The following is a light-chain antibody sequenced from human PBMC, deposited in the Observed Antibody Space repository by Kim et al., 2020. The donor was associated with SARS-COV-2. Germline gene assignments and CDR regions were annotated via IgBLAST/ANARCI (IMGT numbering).Light chain of an antibody. Sequence: DIQMTQSPSSLSASVGDRVTITCQASQDIRNYLNWYQQRPGKAPKFLIYGASTLETGVPSRFSGSGSGTYFTFTISSLQPEDIGTYYCQQYQNVPFTFGGGTKVDIK. CDR3: QQYQNVPFT. CDR2: GAS. J-gene: IGKJ4*01. V-gene: IGKV1-33*01. CDR1: QDIRNY.